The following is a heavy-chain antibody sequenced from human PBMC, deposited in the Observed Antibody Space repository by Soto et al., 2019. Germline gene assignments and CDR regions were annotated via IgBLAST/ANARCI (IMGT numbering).Heavy chain of an antibody. Sequence: GGSLRLSCAASGFTVSSKYMSWVRQAPGKGLEWVSLINRGGSTYYADSVKGRFTISRDNSKNTLYLQMNSLRAEDTAVYYCAKEKKSITIFGVVIHDAFDIWGQGTMVTVSS. CDR3: AKEKKSITIFGVVIHDAFDI. CDR2: INRGGST. CDR1: GFTVSSKY. J-gene: IGHJ3*02. V-gene: IGHV3-53*01. D-gene: IGHD3-3*01.